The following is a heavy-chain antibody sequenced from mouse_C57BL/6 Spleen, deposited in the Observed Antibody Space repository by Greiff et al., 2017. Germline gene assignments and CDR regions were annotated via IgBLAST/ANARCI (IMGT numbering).Heavy chain of an antibody. D-gene: IGHD2-4*01. CDR1: GYAFSSSW. J-gene: IGHJ4*01. V-gene: IGHV1-82*01. Sequence: QVQLQQSGPELVKPGASVKISCKASGYAFSSSWMNWVKQRPGKGLEWIGRIYPGDGDTNYNGKFKGKATLTADKSSSTAYMQLSSLTSEDSAVYFCARGGPYDYDDYAMDYWGQGTSVTVSS. CDR2: IYPGDGDT. CDR3: ARGGPYDYDDYAMDY.